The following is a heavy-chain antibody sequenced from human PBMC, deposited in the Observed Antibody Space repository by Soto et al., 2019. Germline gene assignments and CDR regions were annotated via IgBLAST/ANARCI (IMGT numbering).Heavy chain of an antibody. D-gene: IGHD3-16*01. V-gene: IGHV1-8*01. CDR2: MNPGSGDT. J-gene: IGHJ5*02. Sequence: GASVNVSFKASGYSFTNNDVSWVRQATGQGLEWMGWMNPGSGDTGYAQKFQGRVTMTRDISIATAYLELSSLRSDDTAIYYCARMATFGSLRWFDPWGEGTLVTVST. CDR3: ARMATFGSLRWFDP. CDR1: GYSFTNND.